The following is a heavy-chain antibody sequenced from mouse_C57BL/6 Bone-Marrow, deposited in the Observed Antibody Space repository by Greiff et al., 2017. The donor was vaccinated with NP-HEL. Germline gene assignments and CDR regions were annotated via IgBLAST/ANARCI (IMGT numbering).Heavy chain of an antibody. Sequence: EVQLVESGGGLVKPGGSLKLSCAASGFTFSDYGMHWVRQAPEKGLEWVAYISSGSSTIYYADTVKGRFTISRGNAKNTLYLQMTSLRSEDTAMYYCARDTPVVPFDYWGQGTTLTVSS. V-gene: IGHV5-17*01. CDR2: ISSGSSTI. J-gene: IGHJ2*01. CDR3: ARDTPVVPFDY. D-gene: IGHD1-1*01. CDR1: GFTFSDYG.